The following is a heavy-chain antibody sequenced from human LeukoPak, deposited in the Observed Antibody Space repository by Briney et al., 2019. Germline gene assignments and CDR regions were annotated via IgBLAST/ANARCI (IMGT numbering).Heavy chain of an antibody. CDR3: ARDYYDILTGYLGFDP. CDR1: GGSISTYY. J-gene: IGHJ5*02. V-gene: IGHV4-59*01. CDR2: IYYTGST. D-gene: IGHD3-9*01. Sequence: SETLSLTCTVSGGSISTYYWSWIRQPPGKGLEWIGYIYYTGSTNYNPSLKSRVTISVDTSKNQFSLKLSSVTAADTAVYYCARDYYDILTGYLGFDPWGQGTLVTVSS.